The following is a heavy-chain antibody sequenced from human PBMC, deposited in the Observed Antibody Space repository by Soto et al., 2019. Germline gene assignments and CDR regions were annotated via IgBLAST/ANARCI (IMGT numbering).Heavy chain of an antibody. CDR3: ARGPAIHRIDY. V-gene: IGHV3-74*03. CDR2: INGDGSST. J-gene: IGHJ4*02. CDR1: GFPFTEYW. Sequence: GGSLRLSCAASGFPFTEYWMHWVRQDPVKGLVWVSRINGDGSSTKYADSVRGRFTISRDNAKNTLSLQMNSLRAEDTALYYCARGPAIHRIDYWGQGTLVTVSS. D-gene: IGHD2-2*01.